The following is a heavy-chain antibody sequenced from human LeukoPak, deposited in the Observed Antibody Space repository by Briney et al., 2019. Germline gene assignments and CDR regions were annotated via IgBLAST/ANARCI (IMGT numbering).Heavy chain of an antibody. CDR2: IYSSGST. J-gene: IGHJ4*02. CDR3: ARASRSGWFDY. V-gene: IGHV4-59*12. D-gene: IGHD6-19*01. Sequence: SETLSLTCTVSGGSISNSYWSWVRQPPGKGLEWIGHIYSSGSTTYSPSLKSRVTMSVDTSKNQFSLQLNPVTPEDTAVYYCARASRSGWFDYWGQGTLVTVSS. CDR1: GGSISNSY.